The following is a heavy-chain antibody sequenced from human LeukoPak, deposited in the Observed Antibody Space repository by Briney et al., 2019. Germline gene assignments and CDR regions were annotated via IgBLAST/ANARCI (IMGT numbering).Heavy chain of an antibody. CDR2: IIPIFGTT. CDR1: GGTFNSYA. CDR3: ARDNGGTAMAYYYYYYMDV. J-gene: IGHJ6*03. V-gene: IGHV1-69*06. D-gene: IGHD5-18*01. Sequence: SVTVSCKASGGTFNSYAISWVRQAPGQGLEWMGGIIPIFGTTNYARKFRGRVTLTADKSTRTAYMELSSLRSEDTAVYYCARDNGGTAMAYYYYYYMDVWGKGTTVIISS.